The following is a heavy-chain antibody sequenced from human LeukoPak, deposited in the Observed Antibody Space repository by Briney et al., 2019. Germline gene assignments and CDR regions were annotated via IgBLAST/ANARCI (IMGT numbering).Heavy chain of an antibody. CDR3: ASLFDY. J-gene: IGHJ4*02. Sequence: SETLSLTCVVSGGSVSGYYWGWIRQPPGRGLEWIGYVYYSGSTNYNPSFKSRITISVDTSRNQFSLQLSSVTAADTAVYYCASLFDYWVQGTLVTVSS. CDR2: VYYSGST. V-gene: IGHV4-59*08. CDR1: GGSVSGYY.